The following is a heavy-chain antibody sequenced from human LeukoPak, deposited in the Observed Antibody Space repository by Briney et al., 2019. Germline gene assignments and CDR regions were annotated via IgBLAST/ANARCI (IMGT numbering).Heavy chain of an antibody. J-gene: IGHJ4*02. CDR3: ARTPQTATTFDY. V-gene: IGHV3-48*03. CDR2: ISSSGSTI. Sequence: AGGSLRLSCAASGFTFSTYEMNWVRQAPGKGLEWVSYISSSGSTINYADSVKGRFTISRDNAKNSLYLQMNSLRSEDTAVYYCARTPQTATTFDYGGQGTLVTVSS. CDR1: GFTFSTYE. D-gene: IGHD6-25*01.